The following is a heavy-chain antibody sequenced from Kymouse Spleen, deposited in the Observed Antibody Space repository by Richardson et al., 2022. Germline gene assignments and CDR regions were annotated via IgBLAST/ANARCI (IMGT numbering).Heavy chain of an antibody. J-gene: IGHJ3*02. CDR3: AREGGGELDAFDI. D-gene: IGHD1-26*01. CDR2: IYYSGST. V-gene: IGHV4-59*01. Sequence: QVQLQESGPGLVKPSETLSLTCTVSGGSISSYYWSWIRQPPGKGLEWIGYIYYSGSTNYNPSLKSRVTISVDTSKNQFSLKLSSVTAADTAVYYCAREGGGELDAFDIWGQGTMVTVSS. CDR1: GGSISSYY.